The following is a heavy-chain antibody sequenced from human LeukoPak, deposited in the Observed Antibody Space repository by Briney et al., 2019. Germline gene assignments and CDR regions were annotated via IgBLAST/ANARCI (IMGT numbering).Heavy chain of an antibody. D-gene: IGHD6-19*01. CDR3: AKDLVAVAGPSTNWYFDL. CDR1: GFTFSSYA. Sequence: GGSLRLSCAASGFTFSSYAMSWVRQAPGKGLEWVSAISGSGGSTYYADSVKGRFTISRDNSKNTLYLQMNSLRAEDTAVYYCAKDLVAVAGPSTNWYFDLWGRGTLVTVSS. J-gene: IGHJ2*01. V-gene: IGHV3-23*01. CDR2: ISGSGGST.